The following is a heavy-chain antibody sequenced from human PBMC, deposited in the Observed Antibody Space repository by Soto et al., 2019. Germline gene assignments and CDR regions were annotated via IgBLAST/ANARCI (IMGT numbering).Heavy chain of an antibody. CDR2: IIPIFGTA. Sequence: SVKVSCKASGGTFSSYAISWVRQAPGQGLEWMGGIIPIFGTANYAQKFQGRVTITADESTSTAYMELSSLRSEDTAVYYWARRTEIEDFRSGKGGMDVWGQGTTVTVSS. V-gene: IGHV1-69*13. J-gene: IGHJ6*02. CDR3: ARRTEIEDFRSGKGGMDV. CDR1: GGTFSSYA. D-gene: IGHD3-3*01.